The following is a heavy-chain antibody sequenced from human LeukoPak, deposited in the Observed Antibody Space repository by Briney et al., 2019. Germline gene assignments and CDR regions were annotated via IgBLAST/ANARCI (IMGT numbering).Heavy chain of an antibody. CDR1: GYTFTGYY. CDR2: INPNSGGT. D-gene: IGHD1-1*01. J-gene: IGHJ6*03. Sequence: ASVKVSCKAPGYTFTGYYMHWVRQAPGQGLEWMGWINPNSGGTNYAQKFQGRVTMTRDTSISTAYMELSRLRSDDTAVYYCASQVREYYYYYMDVWGKGTTVTVSS. CDR3: ASQVREYYYYYMDV. V-gene: IGHV1-2*02.